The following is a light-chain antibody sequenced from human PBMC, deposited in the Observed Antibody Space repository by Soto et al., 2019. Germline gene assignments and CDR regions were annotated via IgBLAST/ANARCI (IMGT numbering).Light chain of an antibody. J-gene: IGKJ2*02. CDR2: AAS. Sequence: DIQMTQSPSSLSASVGDRVTITCRASQGISNDLGWYQQKPGKAPKRLSSAASTLQSGVPSRFSGSGSGTEFTLTISSLQPEDFATYYCLQHNSYPRTFGQGTRLEIK. CDR3: LQHNSYPRT. CDR1: QGISND. V-gene: IGKV1-17*01.